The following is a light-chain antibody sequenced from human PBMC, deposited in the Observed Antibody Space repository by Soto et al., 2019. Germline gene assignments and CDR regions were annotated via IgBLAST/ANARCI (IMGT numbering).Light chain of an antibody. Sequence: EILMTQSPATLSVSPGERATLSCRASQSVSINLAWYQQKPGQPPRLLIYGASTRATDIPARFSGSGSGTEFTLTISSLQSEDFAVYYCQQRSNWPWTFGQGTKVEIK. J-gene: IGKJ1*01. V-gene: IGKV3-15*01. CDR1: QSVSIN. CDR2: GAS. CDR3: QQRSNWPWT.